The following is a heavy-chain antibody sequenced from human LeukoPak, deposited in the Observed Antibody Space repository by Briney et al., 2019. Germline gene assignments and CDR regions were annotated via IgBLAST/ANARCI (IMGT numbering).Heavy chain of an antibody. Sequence: EASVKVSCKASGYTFTNDDINWVRQATGQGLEWMGWMNPNSGNTGYAQKFQGRVTMTRNTSISTAYMELSSLRSEDTAVYYCASLSTQSLFSNDYWGQGTLVTVSS. CDR3: ASLSTQSLFSNDY. CDR1: GYTFTNDD. V-gene: IGHV1-8*02. D-gene: IGHD1-1*01. CDR2: MNPNSGNT. J-gene: IGHJ4*02.